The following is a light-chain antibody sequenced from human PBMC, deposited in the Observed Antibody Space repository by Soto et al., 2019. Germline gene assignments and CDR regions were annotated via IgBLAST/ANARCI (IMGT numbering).Light chain of an antibody. CDR3: QQRYITPYT. Sequence: DIHMTQSPSSLSASVRDTVTITCRASQSISVHLHWYQQKPGEVPKLLIYAASNLHSGVPSRFSGSGSETDFALTISSLQSEDFATYYCQQRYITPYTFGQGTRLEIK. CDR1: QSISVH. V-gene: IGKV1-39*01. CDR2: AAS. J-gene: IGKJ2*01.